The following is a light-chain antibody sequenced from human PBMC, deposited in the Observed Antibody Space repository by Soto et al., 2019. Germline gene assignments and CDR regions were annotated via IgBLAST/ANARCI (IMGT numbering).Light chain of an antibody. V-gene: IGKV3-20*01. CDR2: AAS. Sequence: EIVLTQSPGTLSLSPGERATLSCRASQSVSSSYLAWYQQKPGQAPRLLMYAASSRATGIPDKFSGSGSGTDFTLTISRLEPEDFAVYYCQQYDSSSRIFTFGPGTKVDIK. J-gene: IGKJ3*01. CDR3: QQYDSSSRIFT. CDR1: QSVSSSY.